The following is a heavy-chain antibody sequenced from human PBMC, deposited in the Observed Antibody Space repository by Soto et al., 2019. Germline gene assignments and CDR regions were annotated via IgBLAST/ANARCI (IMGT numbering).Heavy chain of an antibody. Sequence: QITLKESGPTLVKPTQTLTLTCTFSWFSLTTRGVGVGWIRQPPGKALQWLALIYWDDDKRYSPSQKSRLTITKDTSKNQLVLTMTNMDTADTAKYSCAHRTTTVTWWFDPWGQGTLVTVSS. CDR2: IYWDDDK. CDR1: WFSLTTRGVG. J-gene: IGHJ5*02. D-gene: IGHD4-17*01. V-gene: IGHV2-5*02. CDR3: AHRTTTVTWWFDP.